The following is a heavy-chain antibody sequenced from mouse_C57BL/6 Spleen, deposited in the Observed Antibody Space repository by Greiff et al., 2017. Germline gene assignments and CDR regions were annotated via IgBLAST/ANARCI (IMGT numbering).Heavy chain of an antibody. V-gene: IGHV1-82*01. D-gene: IGHD1-1*02. J-gene: IGHJ2*01. Sequence: QVQLQQSGPELVKPGASVKISCKASGYAFSSSWMNWVKQRPGKGLEWIGRIYPGDGDTNYNGKFKGKATMTADKSSSTAYMQLSSLTSEDSAVYFCARDARWYLDYWGQGTTLTVSS. CDR2: IYPGDGDT. CDR1: GYAFSSSW. CDR3: ARDARWYLDY.